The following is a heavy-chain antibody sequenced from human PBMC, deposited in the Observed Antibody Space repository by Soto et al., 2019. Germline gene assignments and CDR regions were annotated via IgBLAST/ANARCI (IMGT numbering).Heavy chain of an antibody. J-gene: IGHJ4*02. CDR2: ISYDGSNK. V-gene: IGHV3-30*18. CDR3: AKSTVYGNFDY. D-gene: IGHD3-10*01. CDR1: GFTFSSYG. Sequence: PGGSLRLSCAASGFTFSSYGMHWVRQAPGKGLEWVAVISYDGSNKYYADSVKGRFTISRDNSKNTLYLQMNSLRAEDTAVYYCAKSTVYGNFDYWGQGTLVTVSS.